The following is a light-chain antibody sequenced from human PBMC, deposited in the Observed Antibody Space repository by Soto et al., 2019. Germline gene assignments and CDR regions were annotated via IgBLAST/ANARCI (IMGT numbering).Light chain of an antibody. CDR1: QSVSSN. Sequence: EIVMTRSPATLSVPPGERATLSCRASQSVSSNLAWYQQKPGQAPRLLIYGASTRATGIPARFSGSGSGTEFTLTISSLQSEDFAVYYCQQYNNWLRTFGQGTKVEIK. CDR3: QQYNNWLRT. V-gene: IGKV3-15*01. CDR2: GAS. J-gene: IGKJ1*01.